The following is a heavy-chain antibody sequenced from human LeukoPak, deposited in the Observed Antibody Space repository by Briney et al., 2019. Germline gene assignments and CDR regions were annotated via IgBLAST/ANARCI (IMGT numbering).Heavy chain of an antibody. J-gene: IGHJ6*02. D-gene: IGHD3-3*01. CDR2: ISWNSGSI. CDR3: ASQYYDFWTVSYGMDV. V-gene: IGHV3-9*01. Sequence: GGSLRLSCAASGFTFDDYAMHWVRQAPGKGLEWVSGISWNSGSIGYADSVKGRFTISRDNAKNSLYLQMNSLRAEDTAVYYCASQYYDFWTVSYGMDVWGQGTTVTVSS. CDR1: GFTFDDYA.